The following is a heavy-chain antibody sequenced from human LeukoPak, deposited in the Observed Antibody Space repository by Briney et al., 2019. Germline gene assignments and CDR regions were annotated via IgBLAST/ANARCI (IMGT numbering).Heavy chain of an antibody. CDR3: ARERGFGEFDY. J-gene: IGHJ4*02. CDR1: GGSISNYY. V-gene: IGHV4-59*01. CDR2: IYYSGSA. D-gene: IGHD3-10*01. Sequence: SETLSLTCTVSGGSISNYYWSWIRQPPGKGLEWIGYIYYSGSANYNPSLKSRVTISVDTSKNQFSLKLSSVTAADTAVYYCARERGFGEFDYWGQGTLATVSS.